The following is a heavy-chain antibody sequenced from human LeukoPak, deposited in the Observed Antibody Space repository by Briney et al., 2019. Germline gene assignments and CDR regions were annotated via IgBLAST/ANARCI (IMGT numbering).Heavy chain of an antibody. CDR1: GFTFSSYS. CDR2: ISSSSSYI. J-gene: IGHJ3*02. D-gene: IGHD6-19*01. Sequence: AGGSLRLSCAASGFTFSSYSMNWVRQAPGQGLEWVSSISSSSSYIYYADSVKGRFTISRDNAKNSLYLQMNSLRAEDTAVYYCARPGIAVAGTSPNSAFDIWGQGTMVTVSS. V-gene: IGHV3-21*01. CDR3: ARPGIAVAGTSPNSAFDI.